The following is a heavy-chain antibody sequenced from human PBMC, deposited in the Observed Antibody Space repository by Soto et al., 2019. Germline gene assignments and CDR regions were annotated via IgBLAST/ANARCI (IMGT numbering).Heavy chain of an antibody. J-gene: IGHJ6*02. V-gene: IGHV1-3*01. Sequence: QVQLVQSGAEVKKPGASVKVSCKASGYTFTSYAMHWVRQAPGQRLEWMGWINAGNGNTKYSQKFQGRVTITRDTDASTAYMELSSLRSADTAVYYCAREFGSRRYQPNTYDMDVWGQGTTVSVSS. CDR2: INAGNGNT. D-gene: IGHD6-13*01. CDR3: AREFGSRRYQPNTYDMDV. CDR1: GYTFTSYA.